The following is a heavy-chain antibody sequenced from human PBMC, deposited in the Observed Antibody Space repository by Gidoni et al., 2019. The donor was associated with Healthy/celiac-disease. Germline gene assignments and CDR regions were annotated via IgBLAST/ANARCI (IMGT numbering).Heavy chain of an antibody. V-gene: IGHV4-34*01. D-gene: IGHD2-2*01. CDR3: ARGNCSSTSCATSFDY. Sequence: QVQLQQWGAGLLKPSETLSLTCAVHGGSFSGYYWSWIRQPPGKGLEWIGEINHSGSTNYNPSLKSRVTISVDTSKNQFSLKLSSVTAADTAVYYCARGNCSSTSCATSFDYWGQGTLVTVSS. J-gene: IGHJ4*02. CDR2: INHSGST. CDR1: GGSFSGYY.